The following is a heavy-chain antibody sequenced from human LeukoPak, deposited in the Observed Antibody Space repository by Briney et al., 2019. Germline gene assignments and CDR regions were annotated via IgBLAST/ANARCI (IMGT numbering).Heavy chain of an antibody. V-gene: IGHV3-30*02. J-gene: IGHJ4*02. Sequence: GGSLRLSCAASGFTFSSFGMHWVRQAPGKGLEGVAFIHYDGSNKYYADSVKGRFTISRYNSKNTLNLQLNSLRDEDTALYHCAKDNGGHAFDYWGQGTLVTVSS. CDR2: IHYDGSNK. CDR1: GFTFSSFG. CDR3: AKDNGGHAFDY. D-gene: IGHD2-8*01.